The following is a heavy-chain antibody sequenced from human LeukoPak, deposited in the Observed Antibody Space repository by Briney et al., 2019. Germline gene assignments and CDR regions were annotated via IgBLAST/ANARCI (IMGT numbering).Heavy chain of an antibody. V-gene: IGHV4-59*01. CDR2: FYNSGS. CDR3: ARVSTHNFYGSGTYYGDFDY. D-gene: IGHD3-10*01. CDR1: GGSISLYS. J-gene: IGHJ4*02. Sequence: PSETLSLTCTVSGGSISLYSWSWIRQPPGKGLEWIGYFYNSGSKYNPSLESRVTISADTSKNQFSLKLTSVTAADTAVHYCARVSTHNFYGSGTYYGDFDYWGQGTLVTVSS.